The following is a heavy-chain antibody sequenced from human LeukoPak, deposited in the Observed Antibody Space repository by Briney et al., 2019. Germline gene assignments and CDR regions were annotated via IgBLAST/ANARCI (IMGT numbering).Heavy chain of an antibody. J-gene: IGHJ4*02. CDR1: GGSISSYY. D-gene: IGHD6-6*01. Sequence: SETLSLTYTVSGGSISSYYWSWIRQPPGKGLEWIGYIYYSGSTNYNPSLKSRVTISVDTSKNQFSLKLSSVTAADTAVYYCARGPLGIAARPGGGDYWGQGTLVTVSS. CDR2: IYYSGST. V-gene: IGHV4-59*01. CDR3: ARGPLGIAARPGGGDY.